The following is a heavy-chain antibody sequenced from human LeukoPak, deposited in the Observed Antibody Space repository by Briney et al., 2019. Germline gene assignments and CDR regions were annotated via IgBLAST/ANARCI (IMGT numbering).Heavy chain of an antibody. J-gene: IGHJ4*02. V-gene: IGHV4-34*01. Sequence: SETPSLTCAVYGGSFSGYYWSWIRQPPGKGLEWIGEINHSGSTNYNPSLKSRVTISVDTSKNQFSLKLSSVTAADTAVYYCASLDSSGYSFDYWSQGTLVTVSS. CDR2: INHSGST. D-gene: IGHD3-22*01. CDR3: ASLDSSGYSFDY. CDR1: GGSFSGYY.